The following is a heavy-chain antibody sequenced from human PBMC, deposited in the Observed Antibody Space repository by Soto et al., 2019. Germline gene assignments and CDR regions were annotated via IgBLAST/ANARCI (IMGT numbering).Heavy chain of an antibody. CDR1: GFTFSSYW. V-gene: IGHV3-74*01. J-gene: IGHJ6*02. Sequence: EVQLVESGGGLVQPGGSLRLSCAASGFTFSSYWMHWVRQAPGKGLVWVSRINSDGSSTSYADSVKGRFTISRDNAKNTLYQQMNRLRAEGTAVYYCARSMVATFYYYYGMDVWGQGTTVTVSS. CDR3: ARSMVATFYYYYGMDV. CDR2: INSDGSST. D-gene: IGHD5-12*01.